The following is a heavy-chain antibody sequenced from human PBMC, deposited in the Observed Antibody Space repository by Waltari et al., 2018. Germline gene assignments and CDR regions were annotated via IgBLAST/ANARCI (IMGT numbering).Heavy chain of an antibody. V-gene: IGHV4-38-2*01. CDR1: GYSINSGYY. CDR2: IYHTGST. J-gene: IGHJ4*02. Sequence: QVQLQESGPGLVKPSETLSLTCAVSGYSINSGYYWGFVRQPPGQGLEWIGSIYHTGSTYYNPALKSRVTISVDTSKNLFSLKLSSVTAADTAVYYCATASPAFDFWGQGALVTVSS. CDR3: ATASPAFDF. D-gene: IGHD2-2*01.